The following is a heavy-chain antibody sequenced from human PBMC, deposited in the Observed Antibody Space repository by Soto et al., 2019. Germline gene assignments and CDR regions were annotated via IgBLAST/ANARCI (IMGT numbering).Heavy chain of an antibody. CDR2: IIPILGIA. D-gene: IGHD1-26*01. CDR1: GGTFSRYI. CDR3: ARFPQTAIVGAAYFDY. J-gene: IGHJ4*02. Sequence: QVQLVQSGAEVKKPGSSVKVSCKASGGTFSRYIISWVRQAPGQGLEWMGRIIPILGIANYAQKFQGRVTINADKATSTAYRDLSSLRSEDTAVYYCARFPQTAIVGAAYFDYWGQGTLVTVSS. V-gene: IGHV1-69*02.